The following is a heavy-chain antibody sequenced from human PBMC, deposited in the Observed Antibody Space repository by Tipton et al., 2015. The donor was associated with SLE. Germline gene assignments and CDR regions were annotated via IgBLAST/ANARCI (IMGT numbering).Heavy chain of an antibody. CDR1: GASINSNY. V-gene: IGHV4-4*08. D-gene: IGHD3-9*01. CDR2: LYTSGTT. J-gene: IGHJ3*02. Sequence: TLSLTCTVSGASINSNYWTWIRQPPGKGLEWIGYLYTSGTTKYNPSLQSRVTLAVDTSKNQFSLKLSVVTAADTAVYYCVSSGYPLGTFESWGQGTMVTVSS. CDR3: VSSGYPLGTFES.